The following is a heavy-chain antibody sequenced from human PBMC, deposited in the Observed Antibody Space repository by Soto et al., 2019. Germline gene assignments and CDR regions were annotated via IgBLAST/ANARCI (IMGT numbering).Heavy chain of an antibody. CDR2: ISGSGGST. CDR3: AQDLEQQLVPLFYYGMAV. D-gene: IGHD6-13*01. V-gene: IGHV3-23*01. CDR1: GFTFSSHA. Sequence: VQLLESGGGLVQPGGSLRLSCAASGFTFSSHAMSWVRQAPGKGLEWVSAISGSGGSTDYADSVKGRFTISRDNDKNTLYLQMSRRRDEDTAIYYCAQDLEQQLVPLFYYGMAVWGQGTTVTVSS. J-gene: IGHJ6*02.